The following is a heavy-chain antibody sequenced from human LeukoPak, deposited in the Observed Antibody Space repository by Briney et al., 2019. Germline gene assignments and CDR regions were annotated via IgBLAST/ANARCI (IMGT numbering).Heavy chain of an antibody. D-gene: IGHD3-9*01. CDR1: GFTFSSYS. Sequence: GGSLRLSCAASGFTFSSYSMNWVRQAPGKGLEWVSYISSSSSTIYYADSVKGRFTISRDNAKNSLYLQMNSLRAEDTAVYYCARGGKRYFDWLFLGYFDYWGQGTLVTVSS. J-gene: IGHJ4*02. V-gene: IGHV3-48*01. CDR2: ISSSSSTI. CDR3: ARGGKRYFDWLFLGYFDY.